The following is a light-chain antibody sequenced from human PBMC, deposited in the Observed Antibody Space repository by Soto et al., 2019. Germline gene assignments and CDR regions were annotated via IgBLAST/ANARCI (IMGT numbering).Light chain of an antibody. CDR1: RGSLS. Sequence: QSVLTQPPSASGTPGQRLTISSSASRGSLSVDWYQHLPGTAPKLLIQSNHQRPPGVPDRFSGSKSGTSASLAISGLQSEDDGDYYCAAWDDSLNGLYVFGTGTKLTVL. V-gene: IGLV1-44*01. J-gene: IGLJ1*01. CDR3: AAWDDSLNGLYV. CDR2: SNH.